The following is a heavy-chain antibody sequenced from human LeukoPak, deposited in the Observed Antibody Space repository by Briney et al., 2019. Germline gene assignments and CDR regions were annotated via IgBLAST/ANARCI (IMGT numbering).Heavy chain of an antibody. CDR1: GYTFRAFP. J-gene: IGHJ4*02. CDR2: INPNTGVT. Sequence: ASVKVSCKASGYTFRAFPLHWVRQAPGVGLEWLGWINPNTGVTNYAQKFQGWVTMTRDTSISTAYMELSRLRSDDTAVYYCARDADGSGSYYFDYWGQGTLVTVSS. V-gene: IGHV1-2*04. CDR3: ARDADGSGSYYFDY. D-gene: IGHD3-10*01.